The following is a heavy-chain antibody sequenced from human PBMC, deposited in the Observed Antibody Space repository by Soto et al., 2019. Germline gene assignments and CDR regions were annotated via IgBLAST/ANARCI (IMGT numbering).Heavy chain of an antibody. V-gene: IGHV1-46*01. D-gene: IGHD2-2*01. CDR3: AIFQLLGHYYYVMDV. J-gene: IGHJ6*02. CDR2: INPSGGST. CDR1: GYTFTSYY. Sequence: ASVKVSCKASGYTFTSYYMHWVRQAPGQGLEWMGIINPSGGSTSYAQKFQGRVTMTRDTSTSTVYMELSSLRSEDTAVYYCAIFQLLGHYYYVMDVWAQGTTVTVSS.